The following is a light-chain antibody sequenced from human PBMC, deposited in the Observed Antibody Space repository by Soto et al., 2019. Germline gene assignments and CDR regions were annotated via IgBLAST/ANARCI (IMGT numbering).Light chain of an antibody. CDR3: CSYAGSSTLV. V-gene: IGLV2-23*01. CDR2: EGS. CDR1: SSDVGSYNI. J-gene: IGLJ3*02. Sequence: QSALTQPASVSGSPGQSITISCTGTSSDVGSYNIVSWYQQHPGKAPKVMIYEGSRRPSGVSNRFSGSKSGNTASLTISGLQAEDEADYYCCSYAGSSTLVFGVGTKLTVL.